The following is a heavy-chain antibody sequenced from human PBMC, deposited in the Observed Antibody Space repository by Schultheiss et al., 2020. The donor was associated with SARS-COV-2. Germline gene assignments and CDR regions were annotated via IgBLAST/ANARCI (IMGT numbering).Heavy chain of an antibody. D-gene: IGHD5-12*01. CDR2: INCADNTK. CDR1: GFTFSSYS. J-gene: IGHJ2*01. CDR3: ARDRTGNSGGHFDL. V-gene: IGHV3-48*04. Sequence: GGSLRLSCAASGFTFSSYSMNWVRQAPGKGLEWVSYINCADNTKWYADSVKGRFTISRDNARNSLYLQMNSLRAEDTAVYYCARDRTGNSGGHFDLWGRGTLVTVSS.